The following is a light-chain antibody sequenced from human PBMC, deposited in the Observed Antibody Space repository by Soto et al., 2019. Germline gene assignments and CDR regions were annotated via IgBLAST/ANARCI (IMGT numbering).Light chain of an antibody. CDR3: QSYDSSLSAF. CDR2: GNS. J-gene: IGLJ1*01. CDR1: SSNIGAGYD. V-gene: IGLV1-40*01. Sequence: QSVLTQPPSVSGAPGQRVTISCTRSSSNIGAGYDVHWYQQLPGTAPKLLIYGNSNRPSGVPDRFSGSKSGTSASLAITGLQAEDEADYYCQSYDSSLSAFFGTGTKLTVL.